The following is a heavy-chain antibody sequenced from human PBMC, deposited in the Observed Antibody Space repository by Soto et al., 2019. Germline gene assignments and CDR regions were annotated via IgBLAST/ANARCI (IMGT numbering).Heavy chain of an antibody. V-gene: IGHV1-3*01. Sequence: ASVKVSCKASGYTFTSYAMHWVRQAPGQRLEWMGWINAGNGNTKYSQKFQGRVTITRDTSASTAYMELSSLRSEDTAVYYCAREYSSSSGLYYFDYWGQGTLVTVSS. D-gene: IGHD6-6*01. CDR1: GYTFTSYA. CDR3: AREYSSSSGLYYFDY. CDR2: INAGNGNT. J-gene: IGHJ4*02.